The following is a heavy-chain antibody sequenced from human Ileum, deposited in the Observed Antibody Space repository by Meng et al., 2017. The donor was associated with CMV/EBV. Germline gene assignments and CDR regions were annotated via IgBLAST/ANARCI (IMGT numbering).Heavy chain of an antibody. CDR1: GFTFSNYW. Sequence: GESLKISCAASGFTFSNYWMSWVRQAPGKGLEWIAAINGPGFTTHYGDSVKGRFIISKDKPGNTLFLQMNNMRAEDTATYYCVKERIELWYFDYWGQGTEVTVSS. CDR2: INGPGFTT. CDR3: VKERIELWYFDY. D-gene: IGHD2-21*01. J-gene: IGHJ4*02. V-gene: IGHV3-23*01.